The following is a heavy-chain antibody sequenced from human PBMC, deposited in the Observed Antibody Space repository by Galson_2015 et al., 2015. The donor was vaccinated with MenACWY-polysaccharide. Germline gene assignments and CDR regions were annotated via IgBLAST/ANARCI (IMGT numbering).Heavy chain of an antibody. V-gene: IGHV1-3*01. Sequence: SVKVSCKASGYTFSAHSMHWVRQAPGQRPEWMGWIVAGNGNTKYSQIFQGRVTFSRDTSATTAYMELSRLTPEDSAVYYCATQVNWGALDYWGQGTLVTVSS. CDR2: IVAGNGNT. J-gene: IGHJ4*02. CDR1: GYTFSAHS. D-gene: IGHD7-27*01. CDR3: ATQVNWGALDY.